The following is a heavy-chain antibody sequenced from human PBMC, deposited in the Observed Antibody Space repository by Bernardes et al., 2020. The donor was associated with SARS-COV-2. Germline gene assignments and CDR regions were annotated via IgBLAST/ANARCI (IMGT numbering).Heavy chain of an antibody. CDR1: GFTFSSSA. J-gene: IGHJ4*02. CDR2: ISNDGSIK. Sequence: GGSLSLSCTASGFTFSSSAMHWVRQAPGKGPEWVAVISNDGSIKYYTDSVKGRFTISRDNSKNTLYLLMNSLRTYDTAVYYCTRGLELELITWFDYWGQGTLVTVSS. V-gene: IGHV3-30-3*01. CDR3: TRGLELELITWFDY. D-gene: IGHD1-7*01.